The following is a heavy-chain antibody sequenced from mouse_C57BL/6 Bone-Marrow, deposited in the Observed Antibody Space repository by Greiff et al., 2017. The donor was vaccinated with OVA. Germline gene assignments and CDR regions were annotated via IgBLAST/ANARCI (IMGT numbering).Heavy chain of an antibody. J-gene: IGHJ2*01. Sequence: EVQLQQSGAELVRPGASVKLSCTASGFNIKDDYMHWVKQRPEQGLEWIGWIDPENGDTEYASKFQGKATITADTSSNTAYLQLSSLTSEDTAVYYCTVWLKDYWGQGTTLTVSS. CDR3: TVWLKDY. CDR2: IDPENGDT. CDR1: GFNIKDDY. D-gene: IGHD2-2*01. V-gene: IGHV14-4*01.